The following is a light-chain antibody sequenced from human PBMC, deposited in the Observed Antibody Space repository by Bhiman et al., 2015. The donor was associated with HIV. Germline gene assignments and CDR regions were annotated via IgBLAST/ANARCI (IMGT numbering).Light chain of an antibody. CDR2: DVS. Sequence: QSALTQPASVSGSPGQSISISCTGTTSDVGNTNYVSWYQQYPGKAPKLLIYDVSKRPSGVSNRFSGSKSGNTASLTISGLQAEDEADYYCTSYTTSSTVVFGGGTKVTVL. V-gene: IGLV2-14*01. CDR3: TSYTTSSTVV. CDR1: TSDVGNTNY. J-gene: IGLJ2*01.